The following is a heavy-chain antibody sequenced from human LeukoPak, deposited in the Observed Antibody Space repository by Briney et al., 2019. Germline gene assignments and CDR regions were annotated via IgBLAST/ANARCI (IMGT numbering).Heavy chain of an antibody. J-gene: IGHJ4*02. Sequence: KPGGSPRLSCAVSGFTFSSYSMNWVRQAPGKGLEWVSSISSSSNYIYYADSVKGRFTISRDNAKNSLYLQMNSLRAEDTAVYYCARDPGGCSGGSCYSRLDYWGQGTLVTVSS. V-gene: IGHV3-21*01. CDR1: GFTFSSYS. CDR3: ARDPGGCSGGSCYSRLDY. CDR2: ISSSSNYI. D-gene: IGHD2-15*01.